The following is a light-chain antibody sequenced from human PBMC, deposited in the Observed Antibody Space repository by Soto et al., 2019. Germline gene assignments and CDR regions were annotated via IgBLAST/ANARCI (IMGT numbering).Light chain of an antibody. V-gene: IGLV9-49*01. Sequence: QPVLTQPPSASASLGASVTLTCTLSSGYSNYKVDWYQQRPGKGPRFVMRVGTGGIVGSKGDGIPDRFSVLGSGLNRYLTIKNIQEEDESDYHCGADHGSGGNFVTVFGGGTKVTVL. CDR2: VGTGGIVG. CDR3: GADHGSGGNFVTV. CDR1: SGYSNYK. J-gene: IGLJ2*01.